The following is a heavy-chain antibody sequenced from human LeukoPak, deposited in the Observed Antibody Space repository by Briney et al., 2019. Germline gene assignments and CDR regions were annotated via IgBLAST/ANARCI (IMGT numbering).Heavy chain of an antibody. CDR3: ARGSYDFWSGYYH. CDR1: ESTFSSYA. CDR2: ISYDGSNK. J-gene: IGHJ5*02. Sequence: PGGSLRLSCAASESTFSSYAMHWVRQAPGKGLEWVAVISYDGSNKYYADSVKGRFTISRDNSKNTLYVQMNSLRAEDTAVYYCARGSYDFWSGYYHWGQGTLVTVSS. D-gene: IGHD3-3*01. V-gene: IGHV3-30-3*01.